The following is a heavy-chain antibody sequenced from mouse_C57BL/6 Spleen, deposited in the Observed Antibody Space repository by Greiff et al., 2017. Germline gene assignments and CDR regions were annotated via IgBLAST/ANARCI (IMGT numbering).Heavy chain of an antibody. CDR2: IYPGDGDT. J-gene: IGHJ4*01. CDR1: GYAFSSYW. Sequence: QVQLKESGAELVKPGASVKISCKASGYAFSSYWMNWVKQRPGKGLEWIGQIYPGDGDTNYNGKFKGKDTLTADKSSSTAYMQLSSLTSEDSAVYFCARENSSGPLAMDYWGQGTSVTVSS. CDR3: ARENSSGPLAMDY. V-gene: IGHV1-80*01. D-gene: IGHD3-2*02.